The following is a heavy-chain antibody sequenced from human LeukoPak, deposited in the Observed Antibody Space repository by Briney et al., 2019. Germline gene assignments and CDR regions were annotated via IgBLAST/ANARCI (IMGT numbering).Heavy chain of an antibody. CDR1: GGSISSSSSHY. Sequence: PSETLSLTCTVSGGSISSSSSHYWGWIRQPPGKGLEWIGSLYYSGSTYYNPSLKSRVTISVDTSKNQFSLKLSSVTAADTAVYYCARHRGSSGLKYFDYWGQGTLVTVSS. D-gene: IGHD1-26*01. CDR3: ARHRGSSGLKYFDY. V-gene: IGHV4-39*01. J-gene: IGHJ4*02. CDR2: LYYSGST.